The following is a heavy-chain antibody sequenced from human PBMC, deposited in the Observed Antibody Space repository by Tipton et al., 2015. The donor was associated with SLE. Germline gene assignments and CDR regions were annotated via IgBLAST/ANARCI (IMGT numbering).Heavy chain of an antibody. Sequence: TLSLTCTVSGGSISSHYWSWIRQPPGKGLEWIGYIYYSESTNYNPSLKSRVTISVDTSKNQFSLKLSSVTAADTAVYYCARGGPIVVVPAAMPLEGYFDLWGRGTLVTVSS. D-gene: IGHD2-2*01. CDR1: GGSISSHY. CDR3: ARGGPIVVVPAAMPLEGYFDL. CDR2: IYYSEST. J-gene: IGHJ2*01. V-gene: IGHV4-59*11.